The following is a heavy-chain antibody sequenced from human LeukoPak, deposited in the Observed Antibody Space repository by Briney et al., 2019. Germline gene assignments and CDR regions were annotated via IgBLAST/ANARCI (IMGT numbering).Heavy chain of an antibody. CDR1: GGSFSGYY. D-gene: IGHD3-10*01. J-gene: IGHJ4*02. Sequence: SETLSLTCAVYGGSFSGYYWSWIRQPPGKGLEWIGEINHSGSTNYNPSLKSRVTISVDTSKNQFSLKLSSVTAADTAVYYCARSGHCYGQLFDYWGQGTLVTVSS. CDR3: ARSGHCYGQLFDY. CDR2: INHSGST. V-gene: IGHV4-34*01.